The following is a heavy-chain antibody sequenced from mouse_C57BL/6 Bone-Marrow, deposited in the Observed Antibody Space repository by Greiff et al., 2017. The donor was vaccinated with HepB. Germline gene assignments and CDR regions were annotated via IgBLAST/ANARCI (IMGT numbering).Heavy chain of an antibody. V-gene: IGHV5-6*01. Sequence: DVQLVESGGDLVKPGGSLKLSCAASGFTFSSYGMSWVRQTPDKRLEWVATISSGGSYTYYPDSVKGRFTISRDNAKNTLYLQMSSLKSEDTAMYYCARHDYYGSSYPFDYWGQGTTLTVSS. CDR2: ISSGGSYT. CDR1: GFTFSSYG. D-gene: IGHD1-1*01. CDR3: ARHDYYGSSYPFDY. J-gene: IGHJ2*01.